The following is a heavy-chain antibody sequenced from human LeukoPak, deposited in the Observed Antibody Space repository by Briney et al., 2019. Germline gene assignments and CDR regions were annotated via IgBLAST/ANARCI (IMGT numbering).Heavy chain of an antibody. CDR3: ALRPLVFYYMDV. CDR2: ISYSGTT. CDR1: GGSISSGGYY. D-gene: IGHD4-17*01. V-gene: IGHV4-31*03. J-gene: IGHJ6*03. Sequence: SETLSLTCTVSGGSISSGGYYSSWIRQHPGKGLEWLGYISYSGTTYYNPSLKSRVIISIDTSKNQFSLKLSSVTAADTYVYCCALRPLVFYYMDVWGKGTTVTVSS.